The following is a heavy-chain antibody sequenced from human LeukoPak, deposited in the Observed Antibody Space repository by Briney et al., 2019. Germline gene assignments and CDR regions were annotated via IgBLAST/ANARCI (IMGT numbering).Heavy chain of an antibody. J-gene: IGHJ4*02. Sequence: SETLSLTCAVYGGSFSGYYWSWIRQPPRKGLEWIGEINHSGSTNYNPSLKSRVAISVDTSKNQFSLKLSSVTAADTAVYYCARAWGGSGKFDYWGQGTLVTVSS. V-gene: IGHV4-34*01. CDR2: INHSGST. CDR1: GGSFSGYY. D-gene: IGHD3-16*01. CDR3: ARAWGGSGKFDY.